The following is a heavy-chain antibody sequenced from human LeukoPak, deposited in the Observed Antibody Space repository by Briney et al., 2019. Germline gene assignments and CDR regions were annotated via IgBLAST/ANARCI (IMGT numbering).Heavy chain of an antibody. J-gene: IGHJ4*02. CDR2: IYYSGSGST. CDR3: ARVNLGEYYFDY. V-gene: IGHV4-59*01. Sequence: SETLSLTCTVSGGSISSYYWSWIRQPPGKGLEWIGYIYYSGSGSTNYSPSLKSRVTISMDTSKNQFSLKLSSVTAADTALYYCARVNLGEYYFDYWGQGTLVTVSS. CDR1: GGSISSYY.